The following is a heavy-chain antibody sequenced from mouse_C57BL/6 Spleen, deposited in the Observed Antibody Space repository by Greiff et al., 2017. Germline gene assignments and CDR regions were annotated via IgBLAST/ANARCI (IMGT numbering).Heavy chain of an antibody. D-gene: IGHD4-1*01. J-gene: IGHJ2*01. CDR3: SRTPSNGDERGY. CDR2: IHPNSGST. V-gene: IGHV1-64*01. CDR1: GYTFTSYW. Sequence: QVQLQQPGAELVKPGASVKLSCKASGYTFTSYWMHWVKQRPGQGLEWIGMIHPNSGSTNYNEKFKSKATLTVDKSSSTAYMQLSSLTSEDSAVXYCSRTPSNGDERGYWGQGTTLTVSS.